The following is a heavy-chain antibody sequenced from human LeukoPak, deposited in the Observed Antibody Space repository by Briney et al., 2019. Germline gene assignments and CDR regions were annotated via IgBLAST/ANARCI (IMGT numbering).Heavy chain of an antibody. J-gene: IGHJ4*02. D-gene: IGHD3-22*01. Sequence: SETLSLTCAVSGYSISSGYYWGWIRQPPGRGLEWIGSIYHSGSTYYNPSLKSRVTISVDTSKNQFSLKLSSVTAADTAVYYCARVSDSSGYHPGDWGQGTLVTVSS. CDR1: GYSISSGYY. V-gene: IGHV4-38-2*01. CDR2: IYHSGST. CDR3: ARVSDSSGYHPGD.